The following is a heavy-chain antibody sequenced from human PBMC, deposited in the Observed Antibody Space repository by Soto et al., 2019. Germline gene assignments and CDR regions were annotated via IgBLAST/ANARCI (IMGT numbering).Heavy chain of an antibody. V-gene: IGHV4-30-4*01. D-gene: IGHD2-2*01. CDR2: IYYSGST. CDR1: GGSISSGDYY. Sequence: TSETLSLTCTVSGGSISSGDYYWSWIRQPPGKGLEWIGYIYYSGSTYYNPSLKSRVTISVDTSKNQFSLKLSSVTAADTAVYYCARESLLGYCSSTSCSKKDYYGMDVWGQGTTVTVSS. CDR3: ARESLLGYCSSTSCSKKDYYGMDV. J-gene: IGHJ6*02.